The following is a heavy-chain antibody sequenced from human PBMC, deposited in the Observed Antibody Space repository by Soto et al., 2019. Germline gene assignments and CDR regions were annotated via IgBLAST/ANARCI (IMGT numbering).Heavy chain of an antibody. Sequence: GGSLRLSCAASGFTFSSYGMHWVRQAPGKGLEWVAVIWYDGSNKYYADSVKGRFTIPRDNSKNTLYLQMNSLRAEDTAVYYCARQGYCSGGSCRDDFDIWGQGTMVTVSS. V-gene: IGHV3-33*01. CDR2: IWYDGSNK. J-gene: IGHJ3*02. CDR1: GFTFSSYG. D-gene: IGHD2-15*01. CDR3: ARQGYCSGGSCRDDFDI.